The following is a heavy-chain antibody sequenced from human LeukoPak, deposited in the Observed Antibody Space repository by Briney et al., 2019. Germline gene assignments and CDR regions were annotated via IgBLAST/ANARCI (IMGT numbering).Heavy chain of an antibody. CDR2: ISYDGSNK. Sequence: PGGSLRLPCAASGFTFSSYAMHWARQAPGKGLEWVAVISYDGSNKYYADSVKGRFTISRDNSKNTLYLQMNSLRAEDTAVYYCARGYSSSSYYYYYMDVWGKGTTVTVSS. J-gene: IGHJ6*03. D-gene: IGHD6-6*01. CDR3: ARGYSSSSYYYYYMDV. V-gene: IGHV3-30-3*01. CDR1: GFTFSSYA.